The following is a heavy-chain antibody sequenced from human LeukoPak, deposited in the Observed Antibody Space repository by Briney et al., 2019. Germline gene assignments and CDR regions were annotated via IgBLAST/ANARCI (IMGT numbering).Heavy chain of an antibody. Sequence: GGSLRVSCAASGFTFSSYWMTWVRQAPGKGLEWVANIKQDGSQKYYVDSVKGRFTISRDNAKNSLYLQMNSLRAEDTAVYYWARHYESSGYSLDYWGQGTLVTVSS. J-gene: IGHJ4*02. V-gene: IGHV3-7*01. CDR2: IKQDGSQK. D-gene: IGHD3-22*01. CDR1: GFTFSSYW. CDR3: ARHYESSGYSLDY.